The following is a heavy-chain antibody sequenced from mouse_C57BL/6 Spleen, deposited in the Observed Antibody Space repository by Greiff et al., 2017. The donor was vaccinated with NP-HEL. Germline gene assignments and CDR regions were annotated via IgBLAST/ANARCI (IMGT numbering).Heavy chain of an antibody. V-gene: IGHV1-64*01. CDR3: ARERDYYGSSPFDY. CDR1: GYTFTSYW. CDR2: IHPNSGST. Sequence: QVQLQQPGAELVKPGASVKLSCKASGYTFTSYWMHWVKQRPGQGLEWIGMIHPNSGSTNYNEKFKSKATLTVDKSSSTAYMQLSSLTSEDSAVYYCARERDYYGSSPFDYWGQGTTLTVSS. J-gene: IGHJ2*01. D-gene: IGHD1-1*01.